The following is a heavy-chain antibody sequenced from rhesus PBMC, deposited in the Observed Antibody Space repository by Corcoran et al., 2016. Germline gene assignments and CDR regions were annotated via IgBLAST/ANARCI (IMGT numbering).Heavy chain of an antibody. Sequence: QVQLQESGPGLVKPSETLSLTCTVSGGSISGYYWSWIRPPPGKGLEWIGNIDGNTAGTNYNPSLKSRVTFSKDTSKNQFSLKLSSVTAADTAVYYCARIRGGWYYFDYWGQGVLVTVSS. D-gene: IGHD6-31*01. V-gene: IGHV4-81*01. J-gene: IGHJ4*01. CDR2: IDGNTAGT. CDR3: ARIRGGWYYFDY. CDR1: GGSISGYY.